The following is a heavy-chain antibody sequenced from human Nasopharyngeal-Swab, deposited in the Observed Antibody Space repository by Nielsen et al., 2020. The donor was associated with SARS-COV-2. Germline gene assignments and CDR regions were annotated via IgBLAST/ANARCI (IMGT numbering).Heavy chain of an antibody. D-gene: IGHD2-2*01. CDR3: AKEGGMRRYCSTSRCYATLFCDF. Sequence: VRQAPGKGLEWVSTISGSGGGTYYADSVKGRFAISRDNSKNTLYLQMNSLRAEDTAVHYCAKEGGMRRYCSTSRCYATLFCDFWGQGTLVTVSS. J-gene: IGHJ4*02. V-gene: IGHV3-23*01. CDR2: ISGSGGGT.